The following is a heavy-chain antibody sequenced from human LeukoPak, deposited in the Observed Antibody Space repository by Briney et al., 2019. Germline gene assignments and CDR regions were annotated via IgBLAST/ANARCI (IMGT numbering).Heavy chain of an antibody. CDR1: GFTFSNYG. CDR3: AKAADWLAADYIDY. Sequence: PGGSLRLSCAASGFTFSNYGMSWVRQAPGKGLEWVSDISASGDTTYYADSVMGRFTISRDNSKNTLDLQMSSLRVEDTAVYYCAKAADWLAADYIDYWGQGTLVTVSS. V-gene: IGHV3-23*01. J-gene: IGHJ4*02. D-gene: IGHD3-9*01. CDR2: ISASGDTT.